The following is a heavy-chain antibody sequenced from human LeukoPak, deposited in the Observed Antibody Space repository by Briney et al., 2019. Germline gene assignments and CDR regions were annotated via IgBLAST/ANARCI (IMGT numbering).Heavy chain of an antibody. J-gene: IGHJ4*02. D-gene: IGHD2-8*02. CDR3: ANRLRCCGWWFYFDY. V-gene: IGHV3-23*01. CDR1: GFTFTGYA. CDR2: ISSSGGNT. Sequence: PGGSLRLSCAASGFTFTGYALTWVRQAPGKGLEWVSSISSSGGNTYYADSVKGRFTISRDNSKNTLYLQMNSLRAEDTAVYYCANRLRCCGWWFYFDYWGQGTLVTVSS.